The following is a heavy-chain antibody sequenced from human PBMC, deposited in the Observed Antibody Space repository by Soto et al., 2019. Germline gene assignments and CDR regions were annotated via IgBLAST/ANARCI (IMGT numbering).Heavy chain of an antibody. J-gene: IGHJ4*02. CDR3: ARTGSGSYYSKKGYYFDY. CDR2: IYYSGST. V-gene: IGHV4-59*01. Sequence: SETLSLTCTVSGGSISSYYWSWIRQPPGKGLEWIGYIYYSGSTNYNPSLKSRVTISVDTSKNQFSLKLSSVTAADTAVYYCARTGSGSYYSKKGYYFDYWGQGTLVTVSS. CDR1: GGSISSYY. D-gene: IGHD3-10*01.